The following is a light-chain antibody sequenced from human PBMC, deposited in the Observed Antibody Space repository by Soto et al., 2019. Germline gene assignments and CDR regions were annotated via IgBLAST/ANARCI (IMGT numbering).Light chain of an antibody. CDR3: QHHGDLIG. V-gene: IGKV3-20*01. Sequence: IILTQSPGTLSLSPGERVTLSCKASQTINNNYVAWYQQRPGRAPRLLVYGASARATGIPDRFRGSGAGTDFTLTISRLEPEDFAVYYCQHHGDLIGFGGGTKV. J-gene: IGKJ4*01. CDR1: QTINNNY. CDR2: GAS.